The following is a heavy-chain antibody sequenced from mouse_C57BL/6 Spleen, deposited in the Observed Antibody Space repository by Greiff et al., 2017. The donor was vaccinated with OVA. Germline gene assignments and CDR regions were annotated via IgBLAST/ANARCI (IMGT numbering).Heavy chain of an antibody. D-gene: IGHD2-4*01. J-gene: IGHJ4*01. CDR2: ISSGGDYI. Sequence: VESGEGLVKPGGSLKLSCAASGFTFSSYAMSWVRQTPEKRLEWVAYISSGGDYIYYADTVKGRFTISRDNARNTLYLQMSSLKSEDTAMYYCTRARYYDYAMDYWGQGTSVTVSS. CDR3: TRARYYDYAMDY. V-gene: IGHV5-9-1*02. CDR1: GFTFSSYA.